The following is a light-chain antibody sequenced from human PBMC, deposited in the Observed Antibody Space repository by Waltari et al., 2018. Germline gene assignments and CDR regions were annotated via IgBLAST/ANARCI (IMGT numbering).Light chain of an antibody. Sequence: LSLSPGERATLSCRTSQSVTSYLAWYQQKPGQPPRLLIYDTSNRATGIPSRFTGSGSGTDFTLTISSLEPEDFAVYYCQYRTNWPLTFGGGTKVEMK. CDR1: QSVTSY. V-gene: IGKV3-11*01. CDR3: QYRTNWPLT. CDR2: DTS. J-gene: IGKJ4*01.